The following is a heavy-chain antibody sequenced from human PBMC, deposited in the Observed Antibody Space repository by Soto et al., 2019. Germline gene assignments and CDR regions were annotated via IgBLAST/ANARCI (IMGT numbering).Heavy chain of an antibody. V-gene: IGHV4-30-2*01. CDR1: GDSYSISTYS. CDR3: GGMPYNRGIRLAA. D-gene: IGHD1-1*01. Sequence: PSETLSLTCNMSGDSYSISTYSWSWIRQPPGKALQWIGFIYQSGVTSYNPSLASRVSISLDRSNNQCSLKLKSVTAAHTAVYFCGGMPYNRGIRLAAWGRG. CDR2: IYQSGVT. J-gene: IGHJ5*02.